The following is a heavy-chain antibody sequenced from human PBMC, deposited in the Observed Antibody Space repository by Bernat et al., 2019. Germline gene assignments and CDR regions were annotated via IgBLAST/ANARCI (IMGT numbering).Heavy chain of an antibody. D-gene: IGHD6-19*01. CDR1: GFTFSIYS. CDR2: ISSSSYI. Sequence: EVQLVESGGGLVKPGGSLRLSCAASGFTFSIYSMNWVRQSPGKGLEWVSSISSSSYIYYADSVKGRFTISRDNAKNSLYLQMNSLRAEDTAVYYCARYDGDIAVAGPDYWGQGTLVTVSS. CDR3: ARYDGDIAVAGPDY. J-gene: IGHJ4*02. V-gene: IGHV3-21*01.